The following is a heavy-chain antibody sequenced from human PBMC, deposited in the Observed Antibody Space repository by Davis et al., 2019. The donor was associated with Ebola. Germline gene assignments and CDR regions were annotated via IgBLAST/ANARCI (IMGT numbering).Heavy chain of an antibody. CDR2: MNPNSANT. V-gene: IGHV1-8*01. J-gene: IGHJ6*04. Sequence: GESLKISCEASGYTFTSYDINWVRQATGQGLEWMGWMNPNSANTGYAQKFQGRVTMTRNTSISTAYMELSSLRSEDTAVYYCARGSSSWYEEGDYYYYGMDVWGKGTTVTVSS. CDR1: GYTFTSYD. CDR3: ARGSSSWYEEGDYYYYGMDV. D-gene: IGHD6-13*01.